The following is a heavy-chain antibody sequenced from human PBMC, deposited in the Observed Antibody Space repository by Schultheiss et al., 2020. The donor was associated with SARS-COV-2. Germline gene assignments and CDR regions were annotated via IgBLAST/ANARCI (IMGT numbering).Heavy chain of an antibody. CDR3: ARYYCGGDCYWDY. Sequence: SETLSLTCAVSGGSISSSNWWSWIRQPPGKGLEWIGSIYYSGSTYYNPSLKSRVTISVDKSKNQFSLKLSSVTAADTAVYYCARYYCGGDCYWDYWGQGTLVTVSS. V-gene: IGHV4-4*02. CDR2: IYYSGST. D-gene: IGHD2-21*01. CDR1: GGSISSSNW. J-gene: IGHJ4*02.